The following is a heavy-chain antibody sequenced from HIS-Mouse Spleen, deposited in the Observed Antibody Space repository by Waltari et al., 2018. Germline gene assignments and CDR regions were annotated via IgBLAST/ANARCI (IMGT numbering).Heavy chain of an antibody. Sequence: QVQLVESGGGVVQPGRSLRLSCSASGFTFSGYALHWVRQAPGKGLEWVAVISYDGSNKYYADSVKGRFTISRDNSKNTLYLQMNSLRAEDTAVYYCARGGIAARPKAFDIWGQGTMVTVSS. CDR1: GFTFSGYA. D-gene: IGHD6-6*01. J-gene: IGHJ3*02. V-gene: IGHV3-30*04. CDR3: ARGGIAARPKAFDI. CDR2: ISYDGSNK.